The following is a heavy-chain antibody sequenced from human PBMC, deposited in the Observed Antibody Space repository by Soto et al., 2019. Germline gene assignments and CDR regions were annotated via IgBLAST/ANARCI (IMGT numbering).Heavy chain of an antibody. V-gene: IGHV3-23*01. J-gene: IGHJ4*02. CDR2: IGGSGRTT. CDR1: AFTFNNYA. Sequence: EVQLFESGGGLVQPGGSLSLSCAASAFTFNNYAMSWVRQAPGKGLEWVSGIGGSGRTTYYADSVKGRFTISRDNSNNRLLLRMHRLRGEDTGVYDCANSRDSESSGDVYDYWGQGTQVTVSS. D-gene: IGHD3-22*01. CDR3: ANSRDSESSGDVYDY.